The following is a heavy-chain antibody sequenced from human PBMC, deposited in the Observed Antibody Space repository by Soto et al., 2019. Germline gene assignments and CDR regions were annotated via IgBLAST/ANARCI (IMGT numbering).Heavy chain of an antibody. CDR2: ISQSSSYI. D-gene: IGHD2-21*01. V-gene: IGHV3-21*01. J-gene: IGHJ5*02. CDR3: ATARHIGP. CDR1: GFTFSSYT. Sequence: PGGSLRLSCAASGFTFSSYTLDWVRQAPGRGLEWVASISQSSSYIYYADSLKGRFTISRDNAQNSLYLQMNSLRAEDTAVYYCATARHIGPWGQGTLVTVSS.